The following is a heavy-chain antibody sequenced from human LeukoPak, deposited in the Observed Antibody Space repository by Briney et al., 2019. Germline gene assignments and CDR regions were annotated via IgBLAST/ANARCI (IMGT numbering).Heavy chain of an antibody. V-gene: IGHV4-34*01. CDR2: INHSGST. J-gene: IGHJ4*02. CDR3: ARGAVVTNFDY. CDR1: GGSFSGYY. D-gene: IGHD2-21*02. Sequence: SETLFLTCAVYGGSFSGYYWSWIRQPPGKGLEWIGEINHSGSTNYNPSLKSRVTISVDTSKNQFSLKLSSVTAADTAVYYCARGAVVTNFDYWGQGTLVTVSS.